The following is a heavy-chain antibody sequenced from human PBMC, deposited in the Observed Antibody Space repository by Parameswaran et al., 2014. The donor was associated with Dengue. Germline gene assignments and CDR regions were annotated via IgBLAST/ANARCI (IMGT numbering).Heavy chain of an antibody. D-gene: IGHD2-15*01. CDR2: IIANSGGT. J-gene: IGHJ4*02. V-gene: IGHV1-2*02. CDR3: ARDPCGGGNCYGSFDY. Sequence: WVRQAPGQGPEWMGWIIANSGGTKYGQKFQGRVTMTRDTSISTVYTELNTLRSDDTAVYYCARDPCGGGNCYGSFDYWGPGNPGHRLL.